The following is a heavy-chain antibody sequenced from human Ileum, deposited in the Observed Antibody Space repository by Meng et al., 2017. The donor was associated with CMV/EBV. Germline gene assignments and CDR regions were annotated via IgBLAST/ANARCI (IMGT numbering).Heavy chain of an antibody. J-gene: IGHJ4*02. CDR1: DFTFSSYG. CDR2: IRYDGTNN. D-gene: IGHD6-19*01. V-gene: IGHV3-30*02. Sequence: GGSLRLSCTGSDFTFSSYGMHWVRQSPGKGLEWVAFIRYDGTNNCYADSVKGRFTVSRDNSKNTLNLQMNSLKTEDAAVYYCVKDKEPWYNNGGGGDYWGQGTLVTVSS. CDR3: VKDKEPWYNNGGGGDY.